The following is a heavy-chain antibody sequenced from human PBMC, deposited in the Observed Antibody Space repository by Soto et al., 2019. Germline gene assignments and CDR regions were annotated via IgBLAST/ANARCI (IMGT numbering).Heavy chain of an antibody. V-gene: IGHV4-39*01. Sequence: PSETLSLTCTVSGGSISSSSYYWGWIRQPPGKGLEWIGSIYYSGSTYYNPSLKSRVTISVDTSKNQFSLKLSSVTAADTAVYYCARHLESVAYDSSGYYFDYWGQGTLVTVSS. CDR1: GGSISSSSYY. D-gene: IGHD3-22*01. CDR2: IYYSGST. J-gene: IGHJ4*02. CDR3: ARHLESVAYDSSGYYFDY.